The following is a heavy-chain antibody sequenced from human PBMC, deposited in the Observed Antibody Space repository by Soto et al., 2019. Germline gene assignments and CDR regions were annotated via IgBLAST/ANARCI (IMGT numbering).Heavy chain of an antibody. CDR1: GFNFDNYY. V-gene: IGHV3-7*01. Sequence: GGSLRLSCAASGFNFDNYYMAWVRQAPGKGLGWVANIKKDGSGSNYVDSLKGRFTISRDNAKNSLYLQMNNLRAEDSGVYFCARDTTGILDYWGQGTLVTV. CDR2: IKKDGSGS. D-gene: IGHD1-1*01. CDR3: ARDTTGILDY. J-gene: IGHJ4*02.